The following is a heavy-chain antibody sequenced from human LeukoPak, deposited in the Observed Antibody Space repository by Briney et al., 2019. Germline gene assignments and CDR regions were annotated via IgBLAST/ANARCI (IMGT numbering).Heavy chain of an antibody. Sequence: GGSLRFSCAASGFTFSSYWMSWVRQAPGKGLAGVANIKQDGSENYYVDSVKGRFTISRDNAKNSLYLQMNSLRAEDTAVYYCARGLRADYWGQGTLVTVSS. CDR3: ARGLRADY. J-gene: IGHJ4*02. CDR1: GFTFSSYW. D-gene: IGHD3-16*01. V-gene: IGHV3-7*03. CDR2: IKQDGSEN.